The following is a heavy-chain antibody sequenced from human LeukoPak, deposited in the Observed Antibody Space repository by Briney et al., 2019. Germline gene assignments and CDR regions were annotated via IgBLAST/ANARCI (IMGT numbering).Heavy chain of an antibody. Sequence: KTSETLSLTCAVYGGSFSGYYWSWIRQPAGKGLEWIGRIYASGSTNYNPSLKSRVTISVDTSKNQFSLKLSSVTAADTAVYYCASGLRYFDLYYWGQGTLVTVSS. V-gene: IGHV4-59*10. CDR3: ASGLRYFDLYY. J-gene: IGHJ4*02. CDR2: IYASGST. CDR1: GGSFSGYY. D-gene: IGHD3-9*01.